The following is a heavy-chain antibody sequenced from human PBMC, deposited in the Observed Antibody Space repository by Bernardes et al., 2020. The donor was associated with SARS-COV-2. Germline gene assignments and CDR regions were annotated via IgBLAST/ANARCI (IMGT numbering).Heavy chain of an antibody. CDR1: GFSLSNARLG. CDR2: IFSNDEK. V-gene: IGHV2-26*01. CDR3: ARFGWFGELLYGMDV. Sequence: SGPTHVQPTETLTLTCTVSGFSLSNARLGVSWIRQPPGKALEWLAHIFSNDEKSYSTSLKSRLTISKDTSKSQVVLTMTNMDPVDTATYYCARFGWFGELLYGMDVWGQGTTVTGSS. D-gene: IGHD3-10*01. J-gene: IGHJ6*02.